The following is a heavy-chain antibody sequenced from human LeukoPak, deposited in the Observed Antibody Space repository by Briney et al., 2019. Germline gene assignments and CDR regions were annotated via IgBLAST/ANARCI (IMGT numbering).Heavy chain of an antibody. CDR3: AKDSGYGDYYWENWFDP. Sequence: PGGSLRLSCADSGFTFSTYALSWVRQAPGKGLEWVSAISASGDATYYADSVKGRFTISRDNSKNTLNLQMNSLRAEDTAVYYCAKDSGYGDYYWENWFDPWGQGTLVTVSS. J-gene: IGHJ5*02. CDR1: GFTFSTYA. V-gene: IGHV3-23*01. D-gene: IGHD4-17*01. CDR2: ISASGDAT.